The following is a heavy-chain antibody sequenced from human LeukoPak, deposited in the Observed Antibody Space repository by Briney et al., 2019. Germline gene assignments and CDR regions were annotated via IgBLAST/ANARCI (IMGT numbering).Heavy chain of an antibody. D-gene: IGHD6-19*01. CDR3: ARDKVGGSMAGSNLDY. V-gene: IGHV3-30*02. Sequence: GGSLRLSCAASGFTFSSYGMHWVRQAPGKGLEWVAFIRYDGSNKYYADSVKGRFTISRDNSKNTLYLQMNSLRAEDTAVYYCARDKVGGSMAGSNLDYWGQGNLVTVSS. CDR2: IRYDGSNK. CDR1: GFTFSSYG. J-gene: IGHJ4*02.